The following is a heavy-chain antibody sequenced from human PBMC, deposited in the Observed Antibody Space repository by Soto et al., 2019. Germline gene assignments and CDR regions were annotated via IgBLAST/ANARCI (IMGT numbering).Heavy chain of an antibody. CDR2: INTDGGTS. V-gene: IGHV3-74*03. CDR3: AREPGYSCSTSCYRRAFDT. J-gene: IGHJ3*02. Sequence: EIQLTESGGALVQPGGSLRLSCAASGFTFSGHWMHWVRQVPGKGLEWVSRINTDGGTSAYADSVRGQFTISRANAKNPLELQVNGLRAEFMAVYLCAREPGYSCSTSCYRRAFDTCAQGKTLSVSS. D-gene: IGHD2-2*01. CDR1: GFTFSGHW.